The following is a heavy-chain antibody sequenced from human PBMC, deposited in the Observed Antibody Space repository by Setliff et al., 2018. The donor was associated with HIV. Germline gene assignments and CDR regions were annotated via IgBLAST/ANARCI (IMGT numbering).Heavy chain of an antibody. V-gene: IGHV1-24*01. D-gene: IGHD6-19*01. J-gene: IGHJ5*02. CDR1: GFTLNELS. CDR2: FDPEAGEI. Sequence: ASVKVSCKISGFTLNELSIQWVRQAPAKGLEWMGGFDPEAGEIIYAQKFQGRVTMTEDTSTDTAYTDLSSLRSEDTAVYYCATHPPYRSAWYMRSWGQGTLVTVSS. CDR3: ATHPPYRSAWYMRS.